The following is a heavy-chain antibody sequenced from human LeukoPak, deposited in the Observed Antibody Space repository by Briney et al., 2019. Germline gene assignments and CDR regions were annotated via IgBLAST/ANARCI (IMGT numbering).Heavy chain of an antibody. D-gene: IGHD5-24*01. Sequence: PGGSLTLSCAASGFIFSEYYMSWIRQAPGKGLEWVSYISGSRNIMYYADSVKGRFTISRDNAKNSLYLQMNSLRAEDTAVYYCASPRWLPYYFDYWGQGTLVTVSS. J-gene: IGHJ4*02. V-gene: IGHV3-11*04. CDR1: GFIFSEYY. CDR3: ASPRWLPYYFDY. CDR2: ISGSRNIM.